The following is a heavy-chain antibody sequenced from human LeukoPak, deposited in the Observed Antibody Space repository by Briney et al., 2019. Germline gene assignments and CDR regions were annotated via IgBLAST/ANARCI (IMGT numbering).Heavy chain of an antibody. J-gene: IGHJ5*02. V-gene: IGHV1-3*01. CDR2: INAGNGNT. CDR3: AREAVEEWLPTKCWFDP. D-gene: IGHD6-19*01. Sequence: ASVQVSCKASGYTFTSYAMHWVRPAPGQRLEWMGWINAGNGNTKYSQKFQGRVTITRDTSASTAYMELSSLRSEDTAVYYCAREAVEEWLPTKCWFDPWGQGTLVTVSS. CDR1: GYTFTSYA.